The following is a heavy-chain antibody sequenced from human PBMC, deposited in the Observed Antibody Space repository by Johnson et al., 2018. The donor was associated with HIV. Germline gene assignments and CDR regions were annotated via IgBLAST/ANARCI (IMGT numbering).Heavy chain of an antibody. CDR2: ISWNSGSI. CDR3: AKERDSGFYYPDYGCDV. CDR1: GFTFSDYY. V-gene: IGHV3-11*01. J-gene: IGHJ3*01. Sequence: QVQLVESGGGVVQPGRSLRLSCAASGFTFSDYYMSWIRQAPGKGLEWVSYISWNSGSIGYADSVKGRFTLSRDNAKNSLYLQMDSLRVEDTALYYCAKERDSGFYYPDYGCDVWGQGTLVTVSS. D-gene: IGHD3-22*01.